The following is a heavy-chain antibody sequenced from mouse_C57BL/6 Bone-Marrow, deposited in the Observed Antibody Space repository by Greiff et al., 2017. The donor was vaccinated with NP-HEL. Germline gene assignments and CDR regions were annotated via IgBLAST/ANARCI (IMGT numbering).Heavy chain of an antibody. J-gene: IGHJ4*01. V-gene: IGHV3-1*01. CDR1: GYSITSGYD. Sequence: EVQLQQSGPGMVKPSQSLSLTCTVTGYSITSGYDWHWIRHFPGNKLEWMGYISYSGSTNYNPSLKSRISITHDTSKNHFFLKLNSVTTEDTATYYCARADDYPYYYAMDYWGQGTSVTVSS. D-gene: IGHD2-4*01. CDR3: ARADDYPYYYAMDY. CDR2: ISYSGST.